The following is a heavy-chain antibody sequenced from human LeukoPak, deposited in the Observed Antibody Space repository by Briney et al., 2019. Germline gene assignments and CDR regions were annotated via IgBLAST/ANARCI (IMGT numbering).Heavy chain of an antibody. Sequence: SVKVSCKASGGTFSSYAISWVRQAPGQGLEWMGGIIPIFGAANYAQKFQGRVTITTDESTSTAYMELSSLRSEDTAVYYCATNYYDSSGYYYGFDYWGQGTLVTVSS. CDR3: ATNYYDSSGYYYGFDY. J-gene: IGHJ4*02. D-gene: IGHD3-22*01. CDR2: IIPIFGAA. V-gene: IGHV1-69*05. CDR1: GGTFSSYA.